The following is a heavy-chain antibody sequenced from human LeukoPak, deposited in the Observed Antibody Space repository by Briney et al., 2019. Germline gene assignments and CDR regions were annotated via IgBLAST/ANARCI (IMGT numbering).Heavy chain of an antibody. J-gene: IGHJ5*02. CDR3: ARTKHIVSLGGWFDP. V-gene: IGHV4-39*07. Sequence: SETLSPTCTVSGGSISSRSYYWGWIRQPPGKGLEWIGSIYYSGSTYYNPSLKSRVTISVDTSKNQFSLKLSSVTAADTAVYYCARTKHIVSLGGWFDPWGQGTLVTVSS. CDR1: GGSISSRSYY. CDR2: IYYSGST. D-gene: IGHD2-21*01.